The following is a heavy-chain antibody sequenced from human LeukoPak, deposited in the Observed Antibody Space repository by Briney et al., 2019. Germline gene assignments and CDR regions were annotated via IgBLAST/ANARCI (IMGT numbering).Heavy chain of an antibody. V-gene: IGHV4-34*01. CDR1: GGSFSGYY. CDR3: ASRGVEYYDFWSGKTAQSWFDP. CDR2: INHSGST. D-gene: IGHD3-3*01. Sequence: SETLSLTCAVYGGSFSGYYWSWIRQPPGEGLEWIGEINHSGSTNYNPSLKSRVTISVDTSKNQFSLKLSSVTAADTAAYYCASRGVEYYDFWSGKTAQSWFDPWGQGTLVTVSS. J-gene: IGHJ5*02.